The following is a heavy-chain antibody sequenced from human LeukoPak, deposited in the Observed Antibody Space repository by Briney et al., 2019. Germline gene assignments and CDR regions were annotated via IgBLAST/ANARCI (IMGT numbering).Heavy chain of an antibody. CDR3: VKEGGSGWYENWFDS. Sequence: PGGSLTLSCAASGFIFNDYAIHWVRQAPGKGLEWVAVISFDGGDNYFADSVKGRFTISRDNAKNTLYLQMNSLSPEDTAVYYCVKEGGSGWYENWFDSWGQGTLVTVSS. D-gene: IGHD6-19*01. CDR1: GFIFNDYA. V-gene: IGHV3-30*18. J-gene: IGHJ5*01. CDR2: ISFDGGDN.